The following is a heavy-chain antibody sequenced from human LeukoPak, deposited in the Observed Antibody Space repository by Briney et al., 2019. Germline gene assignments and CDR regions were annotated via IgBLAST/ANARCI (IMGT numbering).Heavy chain of an antibody. D-gene: IGHD3-10*01. J-gene: IGHJ4*02. V-gene: IGHV4-39*01. CDR1: GGSISSSSYY. CDR2: IYYSGST. CDR3: ARASAVLWFGEPNLGYYFDY. Sequence: KSSETLSLTCTVSGGSISSSSYYWGWIRQPPGKGLEWIGSIYYSGSTYYNPSLKSRVTISVDTSKNQFSLKLSSVTAADTAVYYCARASAVLWFGEPNLGYYFDYWGQGTLVTVSS.